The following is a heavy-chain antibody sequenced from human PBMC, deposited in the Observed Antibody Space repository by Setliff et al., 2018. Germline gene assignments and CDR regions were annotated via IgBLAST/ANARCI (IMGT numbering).Heavy chain of an antibody. V-gene: IGHV1-69*10. D-gene: IGHD3-22*01. CDR2: IIPILGIA. J-gene: IGHJ1*01. CDR3: ARGLDYYDSSGYYSSEYFQH. Sequence: GASVKVSCKASGGTLSSYAISWVRQAPGQGLEWMGGIIPILGIANYAQKFQGRVTITADKSTSTAYMELSSLRSEDTAVYYCARGLDYYDSSGYYSSEYFQHWGQGTLVTVSS. CDR1: GGTLSSYA.